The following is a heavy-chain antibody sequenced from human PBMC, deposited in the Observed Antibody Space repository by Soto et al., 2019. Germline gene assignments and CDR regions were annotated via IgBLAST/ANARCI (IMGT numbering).Heavy chain of an antibody. J-gene: IGHJ4*02. Sequence: EVQLVESGGGLVKPGGSLRLSCAASGFTFSSYSMNWVRQAPGKGLEWVSSISSSSSYIYYADSVKGRFTISRDNAKNSLYLQMNSLRAEDTAVYYCARAPLGYCSGGSLLTGPFDYWGQGTLVTVSS. D-gene: IGHD2-15*01. CDR3: ARAPLGYCSGGSLLTGPFDY. CDR1: GFTFSSYS. V-gene: IGHV3-21*01. CDR2: ISSSSSYI.